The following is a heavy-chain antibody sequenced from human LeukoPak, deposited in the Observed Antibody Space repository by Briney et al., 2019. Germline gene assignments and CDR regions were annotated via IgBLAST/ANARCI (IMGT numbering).Heavy chain of an antibody. D-gene: IGHD3-22*01. CDR3: ARDLLHYYDSSGPFDY. CDR1: GDSVSSNSTA. Sequence: SQTLSLTCAISGDSVSSNSTAWNWIRQSPSRGLEWLGRTYYRSKWYNDYAVSVKSRITINPDTSKNQFSLQLNSVTPEDTAVYYRARDLLHYYDSSGPFDYWGQGTLVTVSS. CDR2: TYYRSKWYN. J-gene: IGHJ4*02. V-gene: IGHV6-1*01.